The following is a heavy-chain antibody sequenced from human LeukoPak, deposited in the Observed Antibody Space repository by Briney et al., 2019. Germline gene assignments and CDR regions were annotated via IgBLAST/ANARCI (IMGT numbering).Heavy chain of an antibody. D-gene: IGHD2-2*01. J-gene: IGHJ3*02. V-gene: IGHV3-23*01. Sequence: GGSLRLSCAASGFTFSKAWMSWVRQAPGKGLEWVSAISGSGGSTYYADSVKGRFTISRDNSKNTLYLQMDSLRAEDTALYYCAKTQSSDIVVLPAAFDIWGQGTMVTVSS. CDR3: AKTQSSDIVVLPAAFDI. CDR1: GFTFSKAW. CDR2: ISGSGGST.